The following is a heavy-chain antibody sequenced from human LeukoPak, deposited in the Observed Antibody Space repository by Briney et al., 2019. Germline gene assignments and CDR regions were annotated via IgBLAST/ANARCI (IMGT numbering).Heavy chain of an antibody. J-gene: IGHJ4*02. V-gene: IGHV1-46*02. CDR2: INRVDGIR. Sequence: ASLTISCKASGDTFNIHYFHWIRQAPGQGLEWMGIINRVDGIRGNAQTFLGRLMLTKDTSTSTAYMELSSLRSEDTAIYYCASEKNYGDKYFDSWGQGTVVTVSS. CDR3: ASEKNYGDKYFDS. D-gene: IGHD4-17*01. CDR1: GDTFNIHY.